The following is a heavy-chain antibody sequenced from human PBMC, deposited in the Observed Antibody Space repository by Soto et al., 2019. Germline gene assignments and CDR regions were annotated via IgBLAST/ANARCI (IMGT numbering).Heavy chain of an antibody. CDR3: ARVGARGLSGSWIRGNYYYGMDV. CDR1: GGTISSSY. D-gene: IGHD3-10*01. J-gene: IGHJ6*02. V-gene: IGHV4-59*01. CDR2: IYYSGDT. Sequence: QVQLQESGPGLVKPSETLSLTCRVSGGTISSSYWSWIRQPPGGGLEWIGYIYYSGDTNYNPSLKRRVHISIDTSKMQLSLSLPSVTAAATPVYYCARVGARGLSGSWIRGNYYYGMDVWGQGTTVTVSS.